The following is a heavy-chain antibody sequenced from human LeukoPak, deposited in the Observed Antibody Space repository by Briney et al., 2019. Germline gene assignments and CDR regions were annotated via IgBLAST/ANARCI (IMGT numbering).Heavy chain of an antibody. D-gene: IGHD6-13*01. CDR3: AKIAAGTDGDYYYYMDV. V-gene: IGHV3-53*05. J-gene: IGHJ6*03. Sequence: GGSLRLSCAASGFTVSSNYMSWVRQAPGKGLEWVSVIYSGGSTYYADSVKGRFTISRDNSKNTLYLQMNSLRAEDTAVYYCAKIAAGTDGDYYYYMDVWGKGTTVTISS. CDR1: GFTVSSNY. CDR2: IYSGGST.